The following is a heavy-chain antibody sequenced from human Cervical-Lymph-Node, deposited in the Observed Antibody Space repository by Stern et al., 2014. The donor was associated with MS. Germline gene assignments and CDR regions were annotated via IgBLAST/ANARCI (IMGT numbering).Heavy chain of an antibody. CDR1: GFSLSTCGVG. D-gene: IGHD3-22*01. CDR3: AHRSRKWLTDFDY. J-gene: IGHJ4*02. Sequence: QVTLKESGRRLVKPTRTLTLTCTFSGFSLSTCGVGVGWIGPPPGTALVWLVILYWGGDKRYSPSMKRCTTIKNDNPKYQWVLTMTNMDPVDTATYYGAHRSRKWLTDFDYWGQGTLVTVSS. V-gene: IGHV2-5*02. CDR2: LYWGGDK.